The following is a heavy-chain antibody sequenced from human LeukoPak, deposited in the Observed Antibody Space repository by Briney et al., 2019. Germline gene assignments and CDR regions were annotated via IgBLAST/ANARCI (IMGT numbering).Heavy chain of an antibody. CDR3: ARAPRGITMVRGVIDY. J-gene: IGHJ4*02. V-gene: IGHV4-31*03. Sequence: PSQTLSLTCTVSGGSISSGGYYWSWIRQHPGKGLEWIGYIYYSGSTYYNPSLKSRVTISVDTSKNQFSLKLSSVTAADTAVYYCARAPRGITMVRGVIDYWGQGTLVTVSS. D-gene: IGHD3-10*01. CDR1: GGSISSGGYY. CDR2: IYYSGST.